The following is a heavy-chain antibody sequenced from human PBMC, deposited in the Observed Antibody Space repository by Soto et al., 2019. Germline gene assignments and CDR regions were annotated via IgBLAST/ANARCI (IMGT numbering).Heavy chain of an antibody. CDR2: ISAYNGNT. V-gene: IGHV1-18*01. Sequence: ASVKVSCKASGGTFSSYTFSWVRQAPGQGLEWMGWISAYNGNTNYAQKLQGRVTMTTDTSTSTAYMELRSLRSDDTAVYYCARDYVDTAPDIWGQGTMVTVSS. CDR1: GGTFSSYT. CDR3: ARDYVDTAPDI. J-gene: IGHJ3*02. D-gene: IGHD5-18*01.